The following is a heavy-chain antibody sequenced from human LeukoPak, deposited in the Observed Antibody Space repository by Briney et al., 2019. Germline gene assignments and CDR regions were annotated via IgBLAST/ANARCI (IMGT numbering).Heavy chain of an antibody. D-gene: IGHD3-22*01. CDR2: IYYSGST. J-gene: IGHJ4*02. CDR3: ARVRSYYYDSSGYPRQYFDY. Sequence: SETLSLTCTVSGGSISSYYWSWIRQPPGKGLELIGYIYYSGSTNYNPSLKSRVTISVETSKNQFSLKLSPVTAADTAVYYCARVRSYYYDSSGYPRQYFDYWGQGTLVTVSS. CDR1: GGSISSYY. V-gene: IGHV4-59*01.